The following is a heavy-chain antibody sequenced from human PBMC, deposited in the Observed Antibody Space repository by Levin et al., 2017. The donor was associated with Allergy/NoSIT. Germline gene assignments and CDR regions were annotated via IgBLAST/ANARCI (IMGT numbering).Heavy chain of an antibody. D-gene: IGHD6-19*01. CDR1: GFTFSSYG. Sequence: GESLKISCAASGFTFSSYGMHWVRQAPGKGLEWVAVISYDGSNKYYADSVKGRFTISRDNSKNTLYLQMNSLRAEDTAVYYCAKIAVAGSVYFDYWGQGTLVTVSS. V-gene: IGHV3-30*18. J-gene: IGHJ4*02. CDR2: ISYDGSNK. CDR3: AKIAVAGSVYFDY.